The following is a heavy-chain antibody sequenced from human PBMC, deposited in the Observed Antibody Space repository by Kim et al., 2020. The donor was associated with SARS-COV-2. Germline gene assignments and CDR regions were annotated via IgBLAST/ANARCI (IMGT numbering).Heavy chain of an antibody. Sequence: YALYHKGRKTINPDTAKNQFSLQLNTVTPEDTAVYYCARDRQRAGTGVDYWGQGTLVTVSS. CDR3: ARDRQRAGTGVDY. D-gene: IGHD6-19*01. J-gene: IGHJ4*02. V-gene: IGHV6-1*01.